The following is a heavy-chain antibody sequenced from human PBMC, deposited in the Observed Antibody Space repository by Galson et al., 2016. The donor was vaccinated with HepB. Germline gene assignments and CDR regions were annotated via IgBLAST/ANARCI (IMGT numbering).Heavy chain of an antibody. CDR2: IWYDGSHK. CDR3: ARNYHYGSGSYIPYF. D-gene: IGHD3-10*01. V-gene: IGHV3-33*01. Sequence: SLRLSCAASGFTFRSYGMHWVRQVPGKGLEWVAVIWYDGSHKFYVDSVKGRFTISRANSKNTLFLQMNSLRAEDTAVYYCARNYHYGSGSYIPYFWGQGTRVTVST. J-gene: IGHJ3*01. CDR1: GFTFRSYG.